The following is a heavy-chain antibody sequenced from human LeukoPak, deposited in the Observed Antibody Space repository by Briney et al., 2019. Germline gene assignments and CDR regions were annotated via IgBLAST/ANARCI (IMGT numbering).Heavy chain of an antibody. D-gene: IGHD3-10*01. CDR1: GGSITGKNYY. J-gene: IGHJ6*03. Sequence: KSSETLSLTCTVSGGSITGKNYYWGWIRQPPGKGLEWIGSIYNSGTTYYKTSLKGRVTISVDTSKNQFSLKMSSVTAADTAVYYCARHIEGRDEFFRYYYYYYMDVWGKGTTVTVSS. V-gene: IGHV4-39*01. CDR3: ARHIEGRDEFFRYYYYYYMDV. CDR2: IYNSGTT.